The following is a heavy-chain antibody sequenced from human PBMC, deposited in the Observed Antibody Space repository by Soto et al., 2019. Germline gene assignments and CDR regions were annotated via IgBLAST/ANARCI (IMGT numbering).Heavy chain of an antibody. V-gene: IGHV3-74*01. J-gene: IGHJ3*02. D-gene: IGHD6-13*01. Sequence: GGSLSLSCAASGFTFSSYWMHWVRQAPGKGLVWVSRIKSDGSSTNYADSVKGRFTISRDNAKNTLYLQMNSLRAEDTAVYYCARRDQSSSGAFDIWGQGTMVTVSS. CDR3: ARRDQSSSGAFDI. CDR2: IKSDGSST. CDR1: GFTFSSYW.